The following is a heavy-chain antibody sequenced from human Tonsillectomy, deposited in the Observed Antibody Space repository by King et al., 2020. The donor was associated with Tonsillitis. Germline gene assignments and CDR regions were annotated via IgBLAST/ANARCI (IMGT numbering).Heavy chain of an antibody. CDR3: ARGGRLFDY. D-gene: IGHD1-26*01. J-gene: IGHJ4*02. CDR1: GDSISRYY. Sequence: QLPESGPGLVKPSETLSLICPFSGDSISRYYWTWLRQTPCKGLELLGYFHYSWSTFSNPYYNPSLKSRVTMSVDASKNQFSLKLNSVTAADTAVYFCARGGRLFDYWGQGTVVTVSS. CDR2: FHYSWSTFSNP. V-gene: IGHV4-59*01.